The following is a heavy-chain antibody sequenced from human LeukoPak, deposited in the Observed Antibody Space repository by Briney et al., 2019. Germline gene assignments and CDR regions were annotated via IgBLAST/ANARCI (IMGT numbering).Heavy chain of an antibody. CDR1: GYTFTGYY. Sequence: GASVKVSCKASGYTFTGYYIHWVRQAPGQGLEWMGWINPHSGGTNYAQKFQGGVTMTRDTSITTAYMERSSLRSDDTAVYYCARDVGEYCSSTNCYASHYWGQGTLVTVSS. CDR2: INPHSGGT. CDR3: ARDVGEYCSSTNCYASHY. D-gene: IGHD2-2*01. J-gene: IGHJ4*02. V-gene: IGHV1-2*02.